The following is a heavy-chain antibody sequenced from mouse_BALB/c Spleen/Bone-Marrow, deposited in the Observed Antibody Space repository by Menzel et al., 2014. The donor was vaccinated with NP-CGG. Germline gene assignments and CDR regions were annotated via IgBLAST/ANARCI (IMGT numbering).Heavy chain of an antibody. CDR2: SRNKVNDYTT. CDR1: GFTFSDFY. CDR3: ARAVYGNFDY. J-gene: IGHJ2*01. Sequence: EVKLMESGGGLVQPGGSLRLSCATSGFTFSDFYMEWVRQPPGKRLEWIAASRNKVNDYTTEYSASVKGRFIVSRDTSQSILYLQMNALRAEDTAIYYCARAVYGNFDYWSKAPLSQSPQ. V-gene: IGHV7-1*02. D-gene: IGHD2-1*01.